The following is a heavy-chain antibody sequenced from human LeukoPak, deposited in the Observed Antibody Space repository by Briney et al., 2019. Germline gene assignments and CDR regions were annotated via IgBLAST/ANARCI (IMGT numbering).Heavy chain of an antibody. CDR1: GGSISSGTYY. V-gene: IGHV4-61*02. CDR3: ARWGYYYDSSGMAAFDI. D-gene: IGHD3-22*01. J-gene: IGHJ3*02. Sequence: SETLSLTCTVSGGSISSGTYYWSWIRQPAGKGLEWVGRIYTSGSTNYNPSLKSRVTISVDTSKNQFSLKLSSVTAADTAVYYCARWGYYYDSSGMAAFDIWGQGTMVTVSS. CDR2: IYTSGST.